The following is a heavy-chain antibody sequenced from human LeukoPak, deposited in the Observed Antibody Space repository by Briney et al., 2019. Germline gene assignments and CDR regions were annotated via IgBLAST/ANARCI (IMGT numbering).Heavy chain of an antibody. J-gene: IGHJ4*02. CDR1: GFTFSSYA. CDR3: AKRPGNLWFGRGPYFDY. V-gene: IGHV3-23*01. Sequence: PGGSLRLSCAASGFTFSSYAMSWVRQAPGKGLEWVSAISGSGGSTYYADSVKGRFTISRDNSKNTLYLQMNSLRAEDTAVYYCAKRPGNLWFGRGPYFDYWGQGTLVTVFS. CDR2: ISGSGGST. D-gene: IGHD3-10*01.